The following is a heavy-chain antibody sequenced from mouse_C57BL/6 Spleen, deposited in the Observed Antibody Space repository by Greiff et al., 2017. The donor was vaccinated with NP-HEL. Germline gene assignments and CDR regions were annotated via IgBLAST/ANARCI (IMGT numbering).Heavy chain of an antibody. D-gene: IGHD1-1*01. CDR3: ARWVVATRYFDV. CDR1: GYTFTSYW. CDR2: IYPSDSET. V-gene: IGHV1-61*01. Sequence: VKLQQPGAELVRPGSSVKLSCKASGYTFTSYWMDWVKQRPGQGLEWIGNIYPSDSETHYNQKFKDKATLTVDKSSSTAYMQLSSLTSEDSAVYYCARWVVATRYFDVWGTGTTVTVSS. J-gene: IGHJ1*03.